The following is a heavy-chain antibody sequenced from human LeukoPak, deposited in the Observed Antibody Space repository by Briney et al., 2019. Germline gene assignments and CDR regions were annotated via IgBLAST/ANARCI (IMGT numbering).Heavy chain of an antibody. CDR2: MNPNSGNT. Sequence: ASVKVSCKASGYTFTSYDINWVRQATGQGLEWMGWMNPNSGNTGYAQKFQGRVTMTRNTSISTVYMELSSLRSEDTAVYYCARPGGYSYTFDPWGQGTLVTVSS. V-gene: IGHV1-8*01. CDR3: ARPGGYSYTFDP. CDR1: GYTFTSYD. J-gene: IGHJ5*02. D-gene: IGHD5-18*01.